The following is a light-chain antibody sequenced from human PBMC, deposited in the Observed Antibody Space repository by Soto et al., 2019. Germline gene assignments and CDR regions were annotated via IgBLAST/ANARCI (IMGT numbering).Light chain of an antibody. CDR3: AAWDDSLNGHVV. CDR1: SSNIGNNY. J-gene: IGLJ2*01. V-gene: IGLV1-51*01. CDR2: DNN. Sequence: QSVLTQSPSVSAAPGQKVTISCSGSSSNIGNNYVSWYQQLPGTAPKLLIYDNNKRPSGIPDRFSGSKSGTSGTLDISGLQSEDEGDYYCAAWDDSLNGHVVFGGGTKVTVL.